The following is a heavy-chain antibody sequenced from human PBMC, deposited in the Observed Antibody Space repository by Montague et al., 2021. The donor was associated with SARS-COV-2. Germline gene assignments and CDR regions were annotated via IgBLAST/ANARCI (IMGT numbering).Heavy chain of an antibody. J-gene: IGHJ4*02. CDR3: ARQYYYDNIGFPAYDY. CDR2: ISYTGST. Sequence: SETLSLTCTVSGGSISSSSHYWGWLRQPPGRGLQWIGSISYTGSTYYNPSLKSRVTISRDTSKNQFSLKLSSVTAADTAVYYCARQYYYDNIGFPAYDYWGRGTLVTVSS. D-gene: IGHD3-22*01. CDR1: GGSISSSSHY. V-gene: IGHV4-39*01.